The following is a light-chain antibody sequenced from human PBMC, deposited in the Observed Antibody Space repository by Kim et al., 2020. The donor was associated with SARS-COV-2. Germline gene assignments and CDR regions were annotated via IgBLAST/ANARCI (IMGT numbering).Light chain of an antibody. CDR1: QGINNY. CDR2: AAS. J-gene: IGKJ4*01. Sequence: DIQMTQSPSSLSASIGDRVTITCRASQGINNYLTWFQQKPGKAPKPLIYAASNLQSGVPSKFSGSGSGADFTLTISSLQPEDFATYYCQQYDSYPITFGGGTKVDIK. CDR3: QQYDSYPIT. V-gene: IGKV1-16*02.